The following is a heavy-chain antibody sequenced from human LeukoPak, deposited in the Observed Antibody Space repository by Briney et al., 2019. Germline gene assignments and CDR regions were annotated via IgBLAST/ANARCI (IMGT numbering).Heavy chain of an antibody. V-gene: IGHV3-7*01. CDR3: ARALYDSSGYFYH. D-gene: IGHD3-22*01. CDR2: IKQDGSEK. Sequence: PGGSLRLSCAASGFTFTTYWMNWVRQAPGKGLEWVANIKQDGSEKYYVDSVKCRFTISRDNAKNSVYLQMNSLIAEDTAVYYCARALYDSSGYFYHWGQGTLVTVSS. CDR1: GFTFTTYW. J-gene: IGHJ4*02.